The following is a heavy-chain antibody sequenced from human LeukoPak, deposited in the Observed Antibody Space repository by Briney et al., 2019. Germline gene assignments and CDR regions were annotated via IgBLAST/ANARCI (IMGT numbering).Heavy chain of an antibody. V-gene: IGHV4-34*01. Sequence: SETLSLTCAVYGGSFSGYYWSWIRQPPGKGLEWIGEINHSGSTNYNPSLKSRVTISVDTSKNQFSLKLSSVTAADTAVYYCARERDLGEDFDYWGQGTLVTVSS. CDR2: INHSGST. CDR3: ARERDLGEDFDY. D-gene: IGHD1-26*01. J-gene: IGHJ4*02. CDR1: GGSFSGYY.